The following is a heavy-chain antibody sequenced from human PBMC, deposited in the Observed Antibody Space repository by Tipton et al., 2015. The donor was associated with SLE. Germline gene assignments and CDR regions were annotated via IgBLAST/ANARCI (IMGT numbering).Heavy chain of an antibody. CDR3: ARDGRFSGGYLDWFFDL. V-gene: IGHV4-4*07. J-gene: IGHJ2*01. Sequence: TLSLTCTVSGGSISSYYWSWIRQPAGKGLEWIGRIYSSGSTHYNPSLSSRVSLSIDTSKTQFSLEMTSVTAADTAIYYCARDGRFSGGYLDWFFDLWGRGTLVTVSS. CDR1: GGSISSYY. D-gene: IGHD1-26*01. CDR2: IYSSGST.